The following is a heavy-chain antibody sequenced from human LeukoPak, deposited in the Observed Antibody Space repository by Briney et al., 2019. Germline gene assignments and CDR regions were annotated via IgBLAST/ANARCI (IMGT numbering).Heavy chain of an antibody. Sequence: GGSLRLSCAASGFTFSSYWMHWVRQAPGKGLVWVSRINRDGSSTSYAESVKGRFTISRDNAKNTLYLQMNSLRAEDTAVYDCARERVTRGDCSSTSCYAYYFDYWGQGTLVSVSS. CDR1: GFTFSSYW. J-gene: IGHJ4*02. V-gene: IGHV3-74*01. D-gene: IGHD2-2*01. CDR2: INRDGSST. CDR3: ARERVTRGDCSSTSCYAYYFDY.